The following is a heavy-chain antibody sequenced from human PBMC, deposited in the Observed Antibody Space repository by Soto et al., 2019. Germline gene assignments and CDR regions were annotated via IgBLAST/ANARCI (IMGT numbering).Heavy chain of an antibody. D-gene: IGHD6-19*01. Sequence: QVQLVQSGGEVKKPGASVKVSCKASGYTFISYGISWVRQAPGQGLEWMGWVSAYNGNTNYAQKFQGRGTMTTDTAXHXXDMEVSSLSSDDTAGYYCARDLEGMGVTGGYYVDSWGQGTLVTVSS. CDR2: VSAYNGNT. V-gene: IGHV1-18*01. CDR3: ARDLEGMGVTGGYYVDS. CDR1: GYTFISYG. J-gene: IGHJ4*02.